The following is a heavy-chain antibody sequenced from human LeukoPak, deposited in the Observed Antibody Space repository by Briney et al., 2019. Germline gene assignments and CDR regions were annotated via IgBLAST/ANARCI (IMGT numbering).Heavy chain of an antibody. V-gene: IGHV4-31*03. J-gene: IGHJ4*02. CDR1: GDSISGSGYY. Sequence: PSQTLSLTCTVSGDSISGSGYYWSWIRQFPGKGLEWLGYVLHSGSTYSNSYHNPSLKTRIIISVDTSNNQFSLKLSSVTAADTAVYYCARDRDGYGYFDYWGQGTLVTVSS. D-gene: IGHD5-24*01. CDR3: ARDRDGYGYFDY. CDR2: VLHSGST.